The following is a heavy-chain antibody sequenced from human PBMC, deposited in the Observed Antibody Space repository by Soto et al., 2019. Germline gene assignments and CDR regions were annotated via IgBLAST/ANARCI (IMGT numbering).Heavy chain of an antibody. CDR2: IWYDGSNE. D-gene: IGHD6-13*01. CDR3: AREGVSSSWYGRVYWFDP. J-gene: IGHJ5*02. CDR1: GITFSSYG. V-gene: IGHV3-33*01. Sequence: QVQLVESGGGVVQPGRSLRLSCAASGITFSSYGMHWVRQAPGKGLEWVAVIWYDGSNEYYADSVKGRFTISRDNSKNTLDLQMNSLRAEATAVCYCAREGVSSSWYGRVYWFDPWGQGTLVTVSS.